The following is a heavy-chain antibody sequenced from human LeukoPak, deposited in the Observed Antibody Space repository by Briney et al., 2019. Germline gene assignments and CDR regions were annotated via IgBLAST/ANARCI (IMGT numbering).Heavy chain of an antibody. J-gene: IGHJ4*02. V-gene: IGHV4-4*07. CDR1: GGSISSYY. Sequence: SETLSLTCTVSGGSISSYYWSWIRQPAGKGLEWIGRIYTSGSTNYNPSLKSRGTISVDTSKNQFSLKLSSVTAADTAVYYCARSAYCSSTSCYTHFDYWGQGTLVTVSS. CDR2: IYTSGST. CDR3: ARSAYCSSTSCYTHFDY. D-gene: IGHD2-2*02.